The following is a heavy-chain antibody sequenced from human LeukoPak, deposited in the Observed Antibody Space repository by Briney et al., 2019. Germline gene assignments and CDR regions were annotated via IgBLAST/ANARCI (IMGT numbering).Heavy chain of an antibody. D-gene: IGHD1-7*01. V-gene: IGHV3-23*01. CDR1: GFTFTSYS. J-gene: IGHJ4*02. CDR3: ARKAQYNGHYPLDY. Sequence: GGSLRLSCAASGFTFTSYSMSWVRQAPGKGLEWVSGTSDRGDYTYYADSVKGRLTISRDSSKNTLFLQMNSLRAEDTALYFCARKAQYNGHYPLDYWGQGTLVTVSS. CDR2: TSDRGDYT.